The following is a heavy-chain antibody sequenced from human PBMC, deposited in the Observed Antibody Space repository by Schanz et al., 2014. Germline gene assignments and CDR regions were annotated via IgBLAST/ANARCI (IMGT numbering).Heavy chain of an antibody. CDR3: ASLIGTTSAHVYGMDV. D-gene: IGHD1-7*01. CDR2: IYSGDNT. V-gene: IGHV3-66*01. CDR1: GFTVSSNY. J-gene: IGHJ6*02. Sequence: EVQLVESGGGLVQPGGSLRLSCAASGFTVSSNYMSWVRQAPGKGLEWVSVIYSGDNTYYADSVKGRFTISRDNSKNTVYLQMNSLRAEDTAVYFCASLIGTTSAHVYGMDVWGQGTTVTVSS.